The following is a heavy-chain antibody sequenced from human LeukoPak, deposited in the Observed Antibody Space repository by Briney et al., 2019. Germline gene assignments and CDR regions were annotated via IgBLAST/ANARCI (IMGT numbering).Heavy chain of an antibody. V-gene: IGHV3-73*01. Sequence: GGSLKLSCAASGFTFSGSAMHWVRQASGKGLELVGRIRSKANSYATAYAASVKGRFTISRDDSKNTAYLQMNSLKTEDTAVYYCTSRPPDKGYYYYMDVWGKGTTVTVSS. CDR1: GFTFSGSA. CDR3: TSRPPDKGYYYYMDV. J-gene: IGHJ6*03. CDR2: IRSKANSYAT. D-gene: IGHD3-9*01.